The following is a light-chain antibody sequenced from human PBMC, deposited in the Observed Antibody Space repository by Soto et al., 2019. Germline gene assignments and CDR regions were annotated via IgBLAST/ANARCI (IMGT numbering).Light chain of an antibody. V-gene: IGKV3-20*01. CDR2: GAS. Sequence: EVVLTQSPGNLSLSPGERAALSCRASPSVSSSYLAWYQQKPGQAPRLLIYGASNRATGIPDRFSGSGSGTDFTLTISRLEPEYFAVYYCQQYGTSHTFGQGTKLEIK. CDR1: PSVSSSY. CDR3: QQYGTSHT. J-gene: IGKJ2*01.